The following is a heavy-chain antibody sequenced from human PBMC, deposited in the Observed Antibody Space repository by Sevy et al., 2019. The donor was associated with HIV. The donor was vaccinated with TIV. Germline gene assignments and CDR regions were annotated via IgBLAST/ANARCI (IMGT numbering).Heavy chain of an antibody. Sequence: GGSLRLSCAASGFTFSTYAMHWVRQAPGKGLEWVAVISYDGDTKYYAYSVKGRFTISRDNPKNTLYVQMNSLRPEDTAVYYCARDNGYTVNWYPGYWGQGTLVTVSS. CDR2: ISYDGDTK. CDR3: ARDNGYTVNWYPGY. D-gene: IGHD3-16*01. V-gene: IGHV3-30*04. CDR1: GFTFSTYA. J-gene: IGHJ4*02.